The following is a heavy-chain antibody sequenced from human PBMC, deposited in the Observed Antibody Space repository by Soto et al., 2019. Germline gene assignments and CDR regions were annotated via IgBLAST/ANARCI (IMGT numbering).Heavy chain of an antibody. D-gene: IGHD6-13*01. CDR1: GYTFTSYA. CDR3: AREPYSSSWYRFDP. Sequence: SVKVSCKASGYTFTSYAMHWVRQAPGQGLEWMGRIIPILGIANYAQKFQGRVTITADKSTSTAYMELSSLRSEDTAVYYCAREPYSSSWYRFDPWGQGTLVTVSS. J-gene: IGHJ5*02. V-gene: IGHV1-69*04. CDR2: IIPILGIA.